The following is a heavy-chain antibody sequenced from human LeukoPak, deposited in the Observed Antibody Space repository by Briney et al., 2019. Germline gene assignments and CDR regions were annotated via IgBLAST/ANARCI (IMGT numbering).Heavy chain of an antibody. CDR1: GGSISSSSYY. CDR2: IYYSGST. D-gene: IGHD3-3*01. V-gene: IGHV4-39*07. CDR3: ARATHYDFWSGYYGVDAFDI. Sequence: SETLSLTCTVSGGSISSSSYYWGWIRQPPGKGLEWIGSIYYSGSTYYNPSLKSRVTISVDTSKNQFSLKLSSVTAADTAVYYCARATHYDFWSGYYGVDAFDIWGQGTMVTDSS. J-gene: IGHJ3*02.